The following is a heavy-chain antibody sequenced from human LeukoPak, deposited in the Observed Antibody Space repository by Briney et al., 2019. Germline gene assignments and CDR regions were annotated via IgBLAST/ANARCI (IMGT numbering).Heavy chain of an antibody. Sequence: SETLSLTCTVSGGSISSYYWSWIRQPPGKGLEWIGYIYYSGSTNYNPSLKSRVTISVDTSKNHFSLKLSSVTAADTAMYSCARGNSYGPHDAFDIWGQGTMVTISS. D-gene: IGHD3-16*01. J-gene: IGHJ3*02. V-gene: IGHV4-59*12. CDR3: ARGNSYGPHDAFDI. CDR1: GGSISSYY. CDR2: IYYSGST.